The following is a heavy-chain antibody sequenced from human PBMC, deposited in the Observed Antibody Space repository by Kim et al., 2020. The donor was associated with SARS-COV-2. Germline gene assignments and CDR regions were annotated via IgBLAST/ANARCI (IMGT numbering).Heavy chain of an antibody. D-gene: IGHD5-18*01. V-gene: IGHV3-7*01. CDR1: GFTFSSYW. J-gene: IGHJ1*01. CDR3: ARSISDTEAPRIGVYFLH. Sequence: GGSLRLSCAASGFTFSSYWMSWVRQAPGKGLEWVATMRQDGSGNFYVDSVRGRFTMSRDNTKNSVFLQMNSLRAEDTAVYYCARSISDTEAPRIGVYFLHRCQGTLVTVSS. CDR2: MRQDGSGN.